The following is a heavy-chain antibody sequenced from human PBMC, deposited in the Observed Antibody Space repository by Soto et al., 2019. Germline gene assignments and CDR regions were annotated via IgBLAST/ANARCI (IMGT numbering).Heavy chain of an antibody. V-gene: IGHV1-2*02. J-gene: IGHJ4*02. D-gene: IGHD6-6*01. Sequence: WASVKVSCKASGYTFTGYYMHWVRQAPGQGLEWMGWISPNSGGTNYAQKFRGRVTMTRDTSISTAYMELRRLRSDDTAVYYCALEYSSSSSPDYWGQGTLVTVSS. CDR1: GYTFTGYY. CDR3: ALEYSSSSSPDY. CDR2: ISPNSGGT.